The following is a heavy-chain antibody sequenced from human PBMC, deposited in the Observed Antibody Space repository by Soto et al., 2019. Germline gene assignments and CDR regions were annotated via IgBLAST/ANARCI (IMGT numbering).Heavy chain of an antibody. J-gene: IGHJ5*02. CDR1: GGSMRSSAYY. V-gene: IGHV4-39*01. CDR2: MHYSGST. CDR3: XRPGYSSSWYWFDP. D-gene: IGHD6-13*01. Sequence: QVQLQESGPGLVKPSETLSLICSVSGGSMRSSAYYWGWIRQPPNKGLEWIGSMHYSGSTFYNPSLKSRVTISVDTSKNQFSLKLTSVTAADTAVYYXXRPGYSSSWYWFDPWGQGTLVTVSS.